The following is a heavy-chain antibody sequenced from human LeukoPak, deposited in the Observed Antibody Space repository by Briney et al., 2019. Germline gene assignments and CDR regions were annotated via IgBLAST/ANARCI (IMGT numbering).Heavy chain of an antibody. D-gene: IGHD6-13*01. J-gene: IGHJ5*02. Sequence: GGSLRLSCAASGFTFSSYAMNWVRQAPGKGLEWVSYISSSGSTIYYADSVKGRFTISRDNAKNSLYLQMNSLRAEDTAVYYCARIAAAGMFDPWGQGTLVTVSS. CDR2: ISSSGSTI. CDR1: GFTFSSYA. CDR3: ARIAAAGMFDP. V-gene: IGHV3-48*03.